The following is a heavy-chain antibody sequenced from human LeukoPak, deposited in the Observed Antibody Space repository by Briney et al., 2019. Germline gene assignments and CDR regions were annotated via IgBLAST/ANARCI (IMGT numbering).Heavy chain of an antibody. D-gene: IGHD6-19*01. V-gene: IGHV4-39*01. CDR3: AVIAVAGTRAN. CDR2: IYYSGST. J-gene: IGHJ4*02. CDR1: GGSISSSSYY. Sequence: KPSETLSLTCTVSGGSISSSSYYWGWSRQPPGKGLEWIGSIYYSGSTYYNPSLKSRVTIPVDTSKNQFSLKLSSVTAADTAVYYCAVIAVAGTRANWGQGTLVTVSS.